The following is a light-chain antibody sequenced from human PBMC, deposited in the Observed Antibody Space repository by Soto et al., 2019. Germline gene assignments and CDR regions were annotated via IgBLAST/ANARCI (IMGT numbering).Light chain of an antibody. J-gene: IGKJ1*01. Sequence: DIQMSQSPSTVPAYMVDSVTITCRASQSISNWLAWYQQKAGKAPKLLIYKTSNLESGVPSRFSGSGSVIEFNLTICSLQLDDSESCYCQQYNSYSWSLGEGTKVDIK. V-gene: IGKV1-5*03. CDR1: QSISNW. CDR2: KTS. CDR3: QQYNSYSWS.